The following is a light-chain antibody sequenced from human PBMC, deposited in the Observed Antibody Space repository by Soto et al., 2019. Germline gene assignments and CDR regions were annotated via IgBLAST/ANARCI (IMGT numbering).Light chain of an antibody. J-gene: IGKJ2*01. CDR2: AAS. Sequence: DIPMTQSPSSLSASVGDRVTITCRASQSISSYLNWYQLKPGKAPKLLIYAASSLQSGVPSRFSGSGSGTDFTLTISSLQPEDFATYYCQQSYSTPPTFGQGTKLEIK. CDR1: QSISSY. V-gene: IGKV1-39*01. CDR3: QQSYSTPPT.